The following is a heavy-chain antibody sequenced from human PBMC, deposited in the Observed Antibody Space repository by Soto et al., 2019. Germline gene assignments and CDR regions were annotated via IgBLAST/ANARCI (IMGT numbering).Heavy chain of an antibody. Sequence: GGSLRLSCAASGFTFSSYSMNWVRQAPGKGLEWVSSISSSSSYIYYADSVKGRFTISRDNAKNSLYLQMNSLRAEDTAVYYCARSFGGGVVTAGWIDYWGQGTLVTVSS. J-gene: IGHJ4*02. CDR2: ISSSSSYI. V-gene: IGHV3-21*01. CDR1: GFTFSSYS. D-gene: IGHD3-3*01. CDR3: ARSFGGGVVTAGWIDY.